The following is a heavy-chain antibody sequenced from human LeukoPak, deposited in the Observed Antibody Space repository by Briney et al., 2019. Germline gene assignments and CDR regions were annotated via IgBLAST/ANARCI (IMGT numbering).Heavy chain of an antibody. CDR3: ARDNQYNSDSSDYGGTNFDY. J-gene: IGHJ4*02. CDR1: GFTFSSYW. CDR2: IKQDGSEK. Sequence: GGSLRLSCAASGFTFSSYWMSWARQAPGKGLEWVANIKQDGSEKYYVDSVKGRFTISRDNAKNSLYLQMNSLRAEDTAVYYCARDNQYNSDSSDYGGTNFDYWGQGTLVTVSS. V-gene: IGHV3-7*01. D-gene: IGHD3-22*01.